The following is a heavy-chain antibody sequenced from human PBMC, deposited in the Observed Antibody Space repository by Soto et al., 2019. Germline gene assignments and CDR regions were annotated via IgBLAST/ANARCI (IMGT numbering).Heavy chain of an antibody. CDR1: GLSFASYD. Sequence: EVQFLESGGGVVRPGGSLRLSCVASGLSFASYDMTWVRQSSGKGLEWVACITGSGAVTSYTDSVRGRFTISRDNSKNTQYLQVDSLRADDTAVYYCGKHPNGDHFGAFDFWGQGTTVTVS. J-gene: IGHJ3*01. CDR2: ITGSGAVT. V-gene: IGHV3-23*01. D-gene: IGHD3-16*01. CDR3: GKHPNGDHFGAFDF.